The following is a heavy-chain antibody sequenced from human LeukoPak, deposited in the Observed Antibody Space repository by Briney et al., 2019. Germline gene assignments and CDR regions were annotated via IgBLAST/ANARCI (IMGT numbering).Heavy chain of an antibody. CDR3: ARVGSYSNPPDY. CDR1: GGSISSSSYY. CDR2: IYHSGST. V-gene: IGHV4-39*07. Sequence: SETLSLTCTVSGGSISSSSYYWGWIRQPPGKGLEWIGYIYHSGSTYYNPSLKSRVTISVDRSKNQFSLKLSSVTAADTAVYYCARVGSYSNPPDYWGQGTLVTVSS. J-gene: IGHJ4*02. D-gene: IGHD3-10*01.